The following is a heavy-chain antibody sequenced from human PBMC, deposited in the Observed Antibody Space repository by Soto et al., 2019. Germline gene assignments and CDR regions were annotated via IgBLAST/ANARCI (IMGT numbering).Heavy chain of an antibody. Sequence: SETLSLTCTVSGGSISSYYWSWIRQPPGKGLEWIGYIYYSGSTNYNPSLKSRVTISVDTSKNQFSLKLSSVTAADTAVYYCARAPRPGDDFWSGYYTYYYYYMDVWGKGTTVTVSS. CDR1: GGSISSYY. J-gene: IGHJ6*03. D-gene: IGHD3-3*01. CDR2: IYYSGST. CDR3: ARAPRPGDDFWSGYYTYYYYYMDV. V-gene: IGHV4-59*01.